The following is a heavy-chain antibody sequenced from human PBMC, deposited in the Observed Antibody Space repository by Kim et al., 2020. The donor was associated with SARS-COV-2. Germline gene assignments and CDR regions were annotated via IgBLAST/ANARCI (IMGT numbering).Heavy chain of an antibody. D-gene: IGHD2-2*01. CDR2: ISSSSSYI. CDR3: ARASKVDAFDI. V-gene: IGHV3-21*01. J-gene: IGHJ3*02. Sequence: GGSLRLSCAASGFTFSSYSMNWVRQAPGKGLEWVSSISSSSSYIYYADSVKGRFTISRDNAKNSLYLQMNSLRAEDTAVYYCARASKVDAFDIWGQGTMVTVSS. CDR1: GFTFSSYS.